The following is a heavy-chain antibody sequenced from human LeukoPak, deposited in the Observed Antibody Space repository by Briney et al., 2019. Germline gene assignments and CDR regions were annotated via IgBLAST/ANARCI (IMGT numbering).Heavy chain of an antibody. CDR3: AREVRGYYFDY. D-gene: IGHD3-22*01. CDR2: ISSSGNT. J-gene: IGHJ4*02. CDR1: AFIVTSNY. Sequence: GGSLRLSCAASAFIVTSNYMSWVRQAAGKGLEWVSIISSSGNTYYADSVKGRFTIVRDISKNTLYLQMNGLRADDTAVYYCAREVRGYYFDYWGQGTLVTVSS. V-gene: IGHV3-53*01.